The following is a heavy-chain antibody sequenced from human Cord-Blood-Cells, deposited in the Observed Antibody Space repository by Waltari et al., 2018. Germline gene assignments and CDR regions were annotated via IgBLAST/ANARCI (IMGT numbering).Heavy chain of an antibody. CDR1: GGAFSGYS. CDR2: INHSGST. V-gene: IGHV4-34*01. Sequence: QVQLQQWGAGLLKPSETLSLTCAVFGGAFSGYSWSWIRPPPGTGLEWIGEINHSGSTNYNPSLKSRVTISVDTSKNQFSLKLSSVTAADTAVYYCARSGPGIAAAGNWYFDLWGRGTLVTVSS. CDR3: ARSGPGIAAAGNWYFDL. D-gene: IGHD6-13*01. J-gene: IGHJ2*01.